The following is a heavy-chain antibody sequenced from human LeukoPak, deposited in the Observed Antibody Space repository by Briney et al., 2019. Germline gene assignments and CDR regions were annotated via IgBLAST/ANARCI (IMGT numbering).Heavy chain of an antibody. CDR1: GFTFSSYA. CDR3: ASARYSSSWYGGFDY. Sequence: GGSLRLSCAASGFTFSSYAMSWVRQAPGKGLEWVSAISGSGGSTYYADSVKGRFTISRDNSKDTLYLQMNSLRAEDTAVYYCASARYSSSWYGGFDYWGQGTPVTVSS. V-gene: IGHV3-23*01. CDR2: ISGSGGST. D-gene: IGHD6-13*01. J-gene: IGHJ4*02.